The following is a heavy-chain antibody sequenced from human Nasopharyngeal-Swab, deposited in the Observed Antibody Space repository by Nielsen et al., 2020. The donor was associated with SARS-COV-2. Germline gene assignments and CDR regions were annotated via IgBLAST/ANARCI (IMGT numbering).Heavy chain of an antibody. CDR2: ISSSSSYI. CDR1: GFTFSSYS. D-gene: IGHD5-12*01. J-gene: IGHJ6*02. CDR3: ARASGYDFGYYYGMDV. V-gene: IGHV3-21*01. Sequence: GESLRLSCAASGFTFSSYSMNWVRQAPGKGLEWVSSISSSSSYIYYADSVKGRFTISRDNAKNSLYLQMNSLRAEDTAVYYCARASGYDFGYYYGMDVWGQGTTVTVSS.